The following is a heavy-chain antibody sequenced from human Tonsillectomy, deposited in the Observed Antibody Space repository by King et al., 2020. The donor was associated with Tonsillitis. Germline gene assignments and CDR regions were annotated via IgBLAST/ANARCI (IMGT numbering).Heavy chain of an antibody. CDR1: VDTFTSYY. J-gene: IGHJ5*02. CDR3: ARDRPCSSASCYGGSWFDP. D-gene: IGHD2-2*01. CDR2: INPSGGTT. V-gene: IGHV1-46*01. Sequence: QLVQSGDEVKKPGASVKVSCKASVDTFTSYYMHWVRQATGQGLEWMGMINPSGGTTSYAQKFQGRVTMTRDTSTNTVYMELSSLRSEDTAVYYCARDRPCSSASCYGGSWFDPWGQGTLVTVCS.